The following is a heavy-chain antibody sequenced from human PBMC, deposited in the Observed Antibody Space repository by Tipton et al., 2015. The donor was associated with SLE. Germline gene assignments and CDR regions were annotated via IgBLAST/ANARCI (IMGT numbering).Heavy chain of an antibody. J-gene: IGHJ2*01. D-gene: IGHD1-26*01. CDR3: ARPRGFIVGAAGYFDL. Sequence: QSGAEVKKPGESLKISCKGSGYSFTSYWIGWVRQMPGKGLEWMGIIYPGDSDTRYSPSFQGQVTISADKSISTAYLQWSSLKASDTAMYYCARPRGFIVGAAGYFDLWGRGTLVTVSS. V-gene: IGHV5-51*03. CDR1: GYSFTSYW. CDR2: IYPGDSDT.